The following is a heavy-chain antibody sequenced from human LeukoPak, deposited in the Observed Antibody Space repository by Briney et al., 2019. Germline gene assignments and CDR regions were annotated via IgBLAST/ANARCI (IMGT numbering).Heavy chain of an antibody. CDR1: GYTFTSYG. J-gene: IGHJ5*02. CDR2: ISAYNGNT. V-gene: IGHV1-18*01. Sequence: ASVKVSCKASGYTFTSYGISWVRQAPGRGLGWMGWISAYNGNTNYAQKLQGRVTMTTDTSTSTAYMELRSLRSDDTAVYYCARVEGFGTSVDPWGQGTLVTVSS. D-gene: IGHD3-10*01. CDR3: ARVEGFGTSVDP.